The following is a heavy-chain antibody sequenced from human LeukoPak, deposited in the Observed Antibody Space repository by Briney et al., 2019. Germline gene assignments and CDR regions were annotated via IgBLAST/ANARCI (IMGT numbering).Heavy chain of an antibody. V-gene: IGHV4-59*01. J-gene: IGHJ4*02. CDR1: GGSISSYY. D-gene: IGHD2-15*01. CDR2: IYYSGST. Sequence: SETLSLTCTVSGGSISSYYWSWIRQPPGKGLEWIGYIYYSGSTNYNPSPKSRVTISVDTSKNQFSLKLSSVTAADTAVYYCARVRVVVYFDYWGQGTLVTVSS. CDR3: ARVRVVVYFDY.